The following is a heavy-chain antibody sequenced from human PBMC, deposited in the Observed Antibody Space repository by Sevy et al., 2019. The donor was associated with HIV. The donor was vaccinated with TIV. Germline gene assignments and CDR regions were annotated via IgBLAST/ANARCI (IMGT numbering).Heavy chain of an antibody. CDR2: ISYDGSNK. D-gene: IGHD6-13*01. J-gene: IGHJ4*02. V-gene: IGHV3-30*18. CDR3: AKDHRRDSSSWPNYYFDY. Sequence: GGSLRLSCTASGFTFSSYGMHWVRQAPGKGLEWVAVISYDGSNKYYADSVKGRFTISRDNSKNTLYLQMNSLRAEDTAVYHCAKDHRRDSSSWPNYYFDYWGQGTLVTVSS. CDR1: GFTFSSYG.